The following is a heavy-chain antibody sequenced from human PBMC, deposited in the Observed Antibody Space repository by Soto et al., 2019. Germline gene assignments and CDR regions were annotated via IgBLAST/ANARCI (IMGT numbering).Heavy chain of an antibody. J-gene: IGHJ6*04. CDR1: GGTFSSYA. V-gene: IGHV1-69*01. D-gene: IGHD2-2*01. Sequence: QVQLVQSGAEVKKPGSSVKVSCKASGGTFSSYAISWVRQAPGQGLEWMGGIITISGTANYAQKFQGRVTSTADESTSTAYMELRSLRSEDTAVYYCARSQGSSTSLEIYYYYYYGMDVWGKGTTVTVSS. CDR2: IITISGTA. CDR3: ARSQGSSTSLEIYYYYYYGMDV.